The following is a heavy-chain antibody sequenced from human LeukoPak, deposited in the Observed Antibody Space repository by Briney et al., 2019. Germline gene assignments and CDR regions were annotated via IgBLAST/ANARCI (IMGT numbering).Heavy chain of an antibody. CDR3: ARQLRWDQYYFDY. CDR1: GYAFTDYY. J-gene: IGHJ4*02. CDR2: INPNNGGT. D-gene: IGHD4-23*01. Sequence: ASVKVSCKASGYAFTDYYIHWVRQAPGQGLEWMGWINPNNGGTNYAQNFQGRVTMTRDTSISTAYMELSRLTSDDTAVYYCARQLRWDQYYFDYWGQGTLVTVSS. V-gene: IGHV1-2*02.